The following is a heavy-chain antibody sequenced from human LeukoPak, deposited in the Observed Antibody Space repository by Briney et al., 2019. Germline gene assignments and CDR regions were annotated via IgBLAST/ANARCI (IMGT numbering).Heavy chain of an antibody. V-gene: IGHV3-7*01. CDR2: INEDGSYN. CDR1: GFTFTSYW. J-gene: IGHJ3*02. D-gene: IGHD3-22*01. Sequence: GGTLRLSCAVSGFTFTSYWMSWVRQAPGKGLEWVANINEDGSYNFHADSVKGRLTISRDNAKNSLYLQMNSLRDEDTAVYYCARELDYYDSSGADDAFDIWGQGTMVTVSS. CDR3: ARELDYYDSSGADDAFDI.